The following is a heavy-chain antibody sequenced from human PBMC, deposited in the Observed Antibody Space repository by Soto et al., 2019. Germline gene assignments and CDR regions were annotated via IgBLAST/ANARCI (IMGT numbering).Heavy chain of an antibody. V-gene: IGHV3-30*18. CDR1: GFTFSSYG. D-gene: IGHD2-2*01. CDR3: AKDPGGGIVVVPAAKFDY. J-gene: IGHJ4*02. CDR2: ISYDGSNK. Sequence: GGSLRLSCAASGFTFSSYGMHWVRQAPGKGLEWVAVISYDGSNKYYADSVKGRFTISRDNSKNTLYLQMNSLRAEDTAVYYCAKDPGGGIVVVPAAKFDYWGQGTLVTVSS.